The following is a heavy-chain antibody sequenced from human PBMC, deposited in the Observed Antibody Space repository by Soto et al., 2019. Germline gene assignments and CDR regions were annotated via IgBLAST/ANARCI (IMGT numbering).Heavy chain of an antibody. Sequence: QLRLQESGPGLVKPSETLSLICSVTGASTSSDYWSWIRQPAGKGLEWIGRIYITGNTNYNPSLWGRVTMSIDTSTNQFSLTLTSVTAADTAVYYCAKDVSYSNYWGTSNRLDPWGQGTLVTVS. CDR3: AKDVSYSNYWGTSNRLDP. J-gene: IGHJ5*02. CDR1: GASTSSDY. D-gene: IGHD4-4*01. V-gene: IGHV4-4*07. CDR2: IYITGNT.